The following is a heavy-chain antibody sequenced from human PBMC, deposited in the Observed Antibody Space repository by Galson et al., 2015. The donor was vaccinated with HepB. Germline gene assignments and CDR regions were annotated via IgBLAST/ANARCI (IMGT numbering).Heavy chain of an antibody. CDR2: TYYRSKWYN. D-gene: IGHD1-26*01. CDR1: GDSVSSNSAA. V-gene: IGHV6-1*01. CDR3: ARARVGAHGSYLDY. Sequence: CAISGDSVSSNSAAWNWIRQSPSRGLEWLGGTYYRSKWYNDYAVSVKSRITINPDTSKNQFSLQLNSVTPEDTAVYYCARARVGAHGSYLDYWGQGTLVTVSS. J-gene: IGHJ4*02.